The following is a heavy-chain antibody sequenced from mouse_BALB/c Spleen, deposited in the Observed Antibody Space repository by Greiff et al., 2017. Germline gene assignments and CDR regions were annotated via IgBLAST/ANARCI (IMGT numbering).Heavy chain of an antibody. J-gene: IGHJ4*01. Sequence: VQLVESGAELVRPGTSVKVSCKASGYAFTNYLIEWVKQRPGQGLEWIGVINPGSGGTNYNEKFKGKATLTADKSSSTAYMQLSSLTSDDSAVYFCARLTTMITGAMDYWGQGTSVTVSS. CDR2: INPGSGGT. V-gene: IGHV1-54*03. CDR3: ARLTTMITGAMDY. D-gene: IGHD2-4*01. CDR1: GYAFTNYL.